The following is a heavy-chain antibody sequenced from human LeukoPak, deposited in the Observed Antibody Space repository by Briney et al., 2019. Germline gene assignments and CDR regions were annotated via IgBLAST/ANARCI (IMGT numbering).Heavy chain of an antibody. Sequence: ASVKVSCKASGYTFTSYYMHWVRQAPGQGLEWMGIINPSGGSTSYAQKFQGRVTMTRDTSTSTVYMELSSLRSEDTAVYYCARNLILGQLDGGMDYWGQGTLVTVSS. CDR3: ARNLILGQLDGGMDY. V-gene: IGHV1-46*01. CDR2: INPSGGST. CDR1: GYTFTSYY. J-gene: IGHJ4*02. D-gene: IGHD6-6*01.